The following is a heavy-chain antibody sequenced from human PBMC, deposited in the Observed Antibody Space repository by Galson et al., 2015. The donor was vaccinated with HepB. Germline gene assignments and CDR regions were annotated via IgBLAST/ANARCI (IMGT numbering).Heavy chain of an antibody. D-gene: IGHD5-18*01. V-gene: IGHV3-48*02. CDR2: ISSSSSSI. CDR1: GLTFSSYS. Sequence: SLRLSCAASGLTFSSYSMNWVRQAPGKGLEWVSYISSSSSSIYYADSVKGRFTISRDNAKNSLYLQMNSLRDEDTALYYCAREGGYSYASRDWGLGTLVTVSS. J-gene: IGHJ4*02. CDR3: AREGGYSYASRD.